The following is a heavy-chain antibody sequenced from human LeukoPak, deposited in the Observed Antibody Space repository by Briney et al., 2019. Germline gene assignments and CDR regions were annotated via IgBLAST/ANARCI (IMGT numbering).Heavy chain of an antibody. D-gene: IGHD2-2*01. V-gene: IGHV4-59*12. J-gene: IGHJ4*02. Sequence: SETLSLTCTVSGGSISSYYWSWIRQPPGKGLEWIGYIYYSGSTNYNPSLKSRVTISVDTSKNQYSLKVRSMTAADTAVYYCARRLGYCTSTSCSYFDYWGQGTLVTVSS. CDR2: IYYSGST. CDR1: GGSISSYY. CDR3: ARRLGYCTSTSCSYFDY.